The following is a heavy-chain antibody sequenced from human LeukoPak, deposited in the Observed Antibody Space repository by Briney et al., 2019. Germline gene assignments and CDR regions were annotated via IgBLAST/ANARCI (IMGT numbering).Heavy chain of an antibody. Sequence: ASVTVSCTVSGYSFTSNYIHWVRQAPGQGLEWKGMIYPRDGSTSYAQRFQDRVTVTRDTSTSTVHMELSGLRSEDTAVYYCARDQEGFDYWGQGTLVTVSS. V-gene: IGHV1-46*01. CDR2: IYPRDGST. CDR3: ARDQEGFDY. J-gene: IGHJ4*02. CDR1: GYSFTSNY.